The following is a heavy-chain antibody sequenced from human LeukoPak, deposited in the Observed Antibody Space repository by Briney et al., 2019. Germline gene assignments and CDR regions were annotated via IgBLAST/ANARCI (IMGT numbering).Heavy chain of an antibody. Sequence: TSETLSLTCAVYGGSFSGYYWSWIRQPPGKGLGWIGEINHSGSTNYNPSLKSRVTISVDTSKNQFSLKLSSVTAADTAVYYCARGRRGYYGYWGQGTLVTVSS. V-gene: IGHV4-34*01. CDR3: ARGRRGYYGY. J-gene: IGHJ4*02. CDR2: INHSGST. CDR1: GGSFSGYY. D-gene: IGHD3-22*01.